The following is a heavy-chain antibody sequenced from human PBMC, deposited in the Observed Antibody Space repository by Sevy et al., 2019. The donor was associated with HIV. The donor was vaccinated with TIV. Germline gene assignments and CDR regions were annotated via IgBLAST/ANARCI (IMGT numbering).Heavy chain of an antibody. CDR2: ISYDGRNNK. Sequence: CLRLSCAASGFSFSDYRMHWVRQAPGKGLERVAVISYDGRNNKYNADSVKGRFTISRDNSKNTLYLHMNSLRAEDTAIYYCTRDRGEILSSAFDYWGQGTLVNVSS. CDR3: TRDRGEILSSAFDY. D-gene: IGHD3-16*01. CDR1: GFSFSDYR. J-gene: IGHJ4*02. V-gene: IGHV3-30*03.